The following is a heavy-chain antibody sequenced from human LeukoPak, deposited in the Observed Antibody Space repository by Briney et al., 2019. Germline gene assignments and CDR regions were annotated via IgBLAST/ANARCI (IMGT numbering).Heavy chain of an antibody. CDR2: IYYSGST. Sequence: SETLSLTCTVSGGSISSSSYYWGWIRQPPGKGLEWIGSIYYSGSTYYNPSLKSRVTISVDTSKNQFSLKLSSVTVADTAVYYCARDRRWLQPTYYFDYWGQGTLVTVSS. CDR3: ARDRRWLQPTYYFDY. D-gene: IGHD5-24*01. V-gene: IGHV4-39*07. J-gene: IGHJ4*02. CDR1: GGSISSSSYY.